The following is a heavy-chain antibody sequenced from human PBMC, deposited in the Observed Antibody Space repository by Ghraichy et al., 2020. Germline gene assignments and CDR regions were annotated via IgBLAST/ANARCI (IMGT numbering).Heavy chain of an antibody. D-gene: IGHD6-19*01. CDR2: INPNSGGT. CDR1: GYTFTGYY. CDR3: AKAHDPDGYSSGWHPGLDQ. V-gene: IGHV1-2*04. Sequence: ASVKVSCKASGYTFTGYYIHWVRQAPGQGLEWMGWINPNSGGTNYAQKFQGWVTMTRDTSISTAYMEVTRLRSDDTAIFYCAKAHDPDGYSSGWHPGLDQWGQGTLVTVTS. J-gene: IGHJ4*02.